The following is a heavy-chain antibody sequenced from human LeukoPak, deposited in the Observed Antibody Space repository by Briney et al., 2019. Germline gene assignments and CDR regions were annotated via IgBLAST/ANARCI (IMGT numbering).Heavy chain of an antibody. CDR3: ARDVYTMVRGVIRDYMNWFDP. D-gene: IGHD3-10*01. CDR2: INPNSGGT. Sequence: ASVKVSCKASGYTFTDYSIHWVRQAPGQGLEWMGWINPNSGGTNYAQKFQGRVTMTRDTSISTAYMELSRLRSDDTAVYYCARDVYTMVRGVIRDYMNWFDPWGQGTLVTVSS. CDR1: GYTFTDYS. J-gene: IGHJ5*02. V-gene: IGHV1-2*02.